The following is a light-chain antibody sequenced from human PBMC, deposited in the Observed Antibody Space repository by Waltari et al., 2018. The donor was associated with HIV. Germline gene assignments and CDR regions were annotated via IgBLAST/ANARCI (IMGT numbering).Light chain of an antibody. CDR2: DVS. CDR1: SSDVGGYNY. V-gene: IGLV2-14*03. Sequence: QSALTQPASVSGSPGQSITISCTGTSSDVGGYNYVSWYQQHPGKAPKLMIYDVSNRPSEVATRFSGSKSGNTASLTISGLQAEDEADYYCSSYTSSSTLGVFGTGTKVTVL. J-gene: IGLJ1*01. CDR3: SSYTSSSTLGV.